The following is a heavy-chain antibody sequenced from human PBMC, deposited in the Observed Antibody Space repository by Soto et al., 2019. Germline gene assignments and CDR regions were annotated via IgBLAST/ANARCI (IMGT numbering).Heavy chain of an antibody. CDR3: STDIGIYGLDV. D-gene: IGHD1-26*01. CDR1: GLSFTNAW. CDR2: IKSKTDGGTA. J-gene: IGHJ6*02. V-gene: IGHV3-15*01. Sequence: EVQLVESGGGFVKPGGSLRLSCVASGLSFTNAWMSWVRQAPGKGPEWVGRIKSKTDGGTADYAAPVKGRFTISRDDSQNSHYVHIDSLKTEDTALYHCSTDIGIYGLDVWGPGTTVTVSS.